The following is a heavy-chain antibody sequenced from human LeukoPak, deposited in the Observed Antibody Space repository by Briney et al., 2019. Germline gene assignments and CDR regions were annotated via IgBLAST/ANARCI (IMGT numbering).Heavy chain of an antibody. CDR2: IRYDGSNK. CDR1: GFTFSNYA. J-gene: IGHJ6*03. V-gene: IGHV3-30*02. D-gene: IGHD1-14*01. CDR3: ARGAGGDYYFYIDV. Sequence: GGSLRLSCAASGFTFSNYAMHWVRQAPGKGLEWVANIRYDGSNKDYADSVKGRFTISRDNSKNTLYLQMNSLRAEDTAVYFCARGAGGDYYFYIDVWGKGTTVTVSS.